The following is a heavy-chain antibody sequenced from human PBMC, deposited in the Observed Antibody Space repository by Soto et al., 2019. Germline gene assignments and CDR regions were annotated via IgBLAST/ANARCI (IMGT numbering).Heavy chain of an antibody. CDR1: GYTFTSYG. CDR2: ISAYNGNT. J-gene: IGHJ1*01. V-gene: IGHV1-18*01. Sequence: ASVKVSCKASGYTFTSYGISWVRQAPGQGLEWMGWISAYNGNTNYAQKLQGRVTMTTDTSTSTAYMGLRSLRSDDTAMYYSARDRMYYYGSGGRERHCYGFWGQGSLVTVSS. D-gene: IGHD3-10*01. CDR3: ARDRMYYYGSGGRERHCYGF.